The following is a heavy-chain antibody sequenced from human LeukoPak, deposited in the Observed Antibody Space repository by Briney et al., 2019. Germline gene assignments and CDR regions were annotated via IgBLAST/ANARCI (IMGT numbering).Heavy chain of an antibody. D-gene: IGHD6-13*01. Sequence: SETLSLTCTVSGYSISSGYYWGWIRQPPGKGLEWIGSIYHSGSTYYNPSLKSRVTISVDTSKNQFSLKLSSVTAADTAVYYCARGFVAAAGRTFDFWGQGTLVTVSS. V-gene: IGHV4-38-2*02. CDR2: IYHSGST. J-gene: IGHJ4*02. CDR3: ARGFVAAAGRTFDF. CDR1: GYSISSGYY.